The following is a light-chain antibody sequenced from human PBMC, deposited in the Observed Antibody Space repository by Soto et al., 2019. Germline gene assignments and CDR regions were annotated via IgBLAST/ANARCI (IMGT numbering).Light chain of an antibody. Sequence: DIQMTQSPSSLSASVGDRVTITCQASQDISNYLNWYQQKPGKAPKLLIYDASSLEAGVPSRFSGSGSGTDFTFTIISLQPEDIATYYCQQYINLPYTFGQGTKLEI. CDR1: QDISNY. V-gene: IGKV1-33*01. CDR2: DAS. CDR3: QQYINLPYT. J-gene: IGKJ2*01.